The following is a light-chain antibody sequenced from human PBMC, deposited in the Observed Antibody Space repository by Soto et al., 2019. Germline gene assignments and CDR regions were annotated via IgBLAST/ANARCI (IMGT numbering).Light chain of an antibody. V-gene: IGKV3-15*01. CDR2: DAS. CDR3: HQYDNRPQT. Sequence: EIVLTQSPATLSVSPGESTTLSCRASQSVGSTLTWYQLKPGQSPRLLIYDASTRATGIPDRISGTESGTEFTLTISRLQSEDFAVFYCHQYDNRPQTFGQGTRVDIK. CDR1: QSVGST. J-gene: IGKJ1*01.